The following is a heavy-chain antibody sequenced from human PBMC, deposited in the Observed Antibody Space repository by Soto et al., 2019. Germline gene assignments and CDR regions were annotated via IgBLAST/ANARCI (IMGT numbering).Heavy chain of an antibody. D-gene: IGHD5-12*01. CDR3: ARDGDGYNH. CDR1: GGSVSSGSYY. J-gene: IGHJ3*01. V-gene: IGHV4-61*01. Sequence: SETLSLTCSVSGGSVSSGSYYWSWIRQPPGKGLEWVGYVYSSGGTSYNPSLKSRVTISLDTSKNQFSLKLSSVTAADTAVYYCARDGDGYNHWGQGTMVTVSS. CDR2: VYSSGGT.